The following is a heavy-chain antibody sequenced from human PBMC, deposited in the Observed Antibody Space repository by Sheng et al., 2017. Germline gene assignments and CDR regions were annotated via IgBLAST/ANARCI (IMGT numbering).Heavy chain of an antibody. D-gene: IGHD6-13*01. V-gene: IGHV3-9*01. J-gene: IGHJ4*02. CDR1: GFNFDDYA. CDR3: AKGGSSSWFGTIDH. Sequence: VQLVESGGGVVQPGRSLRLSCAASGFNFDDYAMHWVRQVPGKGLEWVSAISSDSGRIGYAYSVKGRFTISRDNAKNSLFLQMNSLRAEDTALYYCAKGGSSSWFGTIDHWGQGTLVTVSS. CDR2: ISSDSGRI.